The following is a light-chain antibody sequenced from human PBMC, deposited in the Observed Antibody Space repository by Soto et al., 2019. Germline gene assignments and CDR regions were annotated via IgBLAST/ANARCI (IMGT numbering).Light chain of an antibody. V-gene: IGKV1-39*01. Sequence: DIQMTQSPSSLSASVGDRVTLTCRASQSINIYLNWYQQKPGKAPKLLIYAASSLQSGVSSRFSGSRSGTDFTLSISDLQPEDFATYYCQETYSSLSFGGGTKVDIK. CDR3: QETYSSLS. J-gene: IGKJ4*01. CDR1: QSINIY. CDR2: AAS.